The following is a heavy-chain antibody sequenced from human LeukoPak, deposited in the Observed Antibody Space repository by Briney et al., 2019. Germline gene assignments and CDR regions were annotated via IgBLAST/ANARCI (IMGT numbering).Heavy chain of an antibody. J-gene: IGHJ4*02. D-gene: IGHD3-10*01. CDR1: GFTFSSYG. CDR2: IRYDGSNK. CDR3: AKGSKRWKTYYYEAGSYYFDY. Sequence: GGSLRLSCAAPGFTFSSYGMHWVRQAPGKGLEWVAFIRYDGSNKYYADSVKGRFTISRDNSKNTLYLQMNSLRPEDTAVYYCAKGSKRWKTYYYEAGSYYFDYWGQGTRVTVSS. V-gene: IGHV3-30*02.